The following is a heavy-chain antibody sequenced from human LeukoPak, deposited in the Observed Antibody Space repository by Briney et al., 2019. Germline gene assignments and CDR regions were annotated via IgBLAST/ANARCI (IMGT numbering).Heavy chain of an antibody. D-gene: IGHD3-10*01. CDR3: ATEGRGVHFDS. J-gene: IGHJ4*02. CDR2: IDTTSYT. CDR1: GFTSSSYG. V-gene: IGHV3-21*01. Sequence: PGRSLRLSCAASGFTSSSYGMHWVRQAPGKGLEWVASIDTTSYTYYTDSVKGRFTISRDNAKISLYLQMNSLRAEDTAVYYCATEGRGVHFDSWGQGTLVTVSS.